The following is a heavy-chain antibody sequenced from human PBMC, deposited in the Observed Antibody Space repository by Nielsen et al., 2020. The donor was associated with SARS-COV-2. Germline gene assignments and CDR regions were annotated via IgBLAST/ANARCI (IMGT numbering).Heavy chain of an antibody. Sequence: GGSLRLSCAVSGITFRNYGMSWVRLPPGKGLEWVSAITGSADSTYYADSVKGRFTISRDNSKNTLYLQMNSLRAEDTAVYYCAKDSPYSSGSWFDPWGQGTLVTASS. CDR2: ITGSADST. CDR1: GITFRNYG. CDR3: AKDSPYSSGSWFDP. J-gene: IGHJ5*02. D-gene: IGHD6-19*01. V-gene: IGHV3-23*01.